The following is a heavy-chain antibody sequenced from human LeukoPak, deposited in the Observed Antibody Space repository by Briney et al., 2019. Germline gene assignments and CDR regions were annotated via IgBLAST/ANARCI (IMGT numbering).Heavy chain of an antibody. D-gene: IGHD3-10*01. V-gene: IGHV5-51*01. Sequence: GESLKISCKGSGYSFTSSWIGWVRQMPGKGLEWMGIIYPGDSDTRYSPSFQGQVTISADKSISTAYLQWSSLKASDTAMYYCARDSGYGSGSYSVGYFDYWGQGTLVTVSS. J-gene: IGHJ4*02. CDR2: IYPGDSDT. CDR1: GYSFTSSW. CDR3: ARDSGYGSGSYSVGYFDY.